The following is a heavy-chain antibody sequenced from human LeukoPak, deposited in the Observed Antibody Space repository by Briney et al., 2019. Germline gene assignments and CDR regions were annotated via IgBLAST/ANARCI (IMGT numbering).Heavy chain of an antibody. J-gene: IGHJ4*02. Sequence: PSETLSLTCTVSGGSIRSYYWSWIRQPPGKGLEYIGYIYYTGTTGYNPSLKSRVTISVDTSKNQFSLELSSVTAADTAVYYCATTSRDFWSGYDYWGQGTLVTVSS. CDR2: IYYTGTT. CDR3: ATTSRDFWSGYDY. V-gene: IGHV4-59*01. D-gene: IGHD3-3*01. CDR1: GGSIRSYY.